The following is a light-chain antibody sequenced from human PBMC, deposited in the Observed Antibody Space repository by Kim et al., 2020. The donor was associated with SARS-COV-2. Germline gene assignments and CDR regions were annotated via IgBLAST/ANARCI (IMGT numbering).Light chain of an antibody. CDR2: NVD. CDR1: SSDVDNYGF. J-gene: IGLJ3*02. Sequence: QSALTQPASVSGSPGQSITISCTGNSSDVDNYGFVSWYQQHPDKAPKFLIYNVDTRPSGISTRFSASKSANSASLTISGLQPEDEALYFCSSHTSTNTWVFGGGTQLTVL. V-gene: IGLV2-14*03. CDR3: SSHTSTNTWV.